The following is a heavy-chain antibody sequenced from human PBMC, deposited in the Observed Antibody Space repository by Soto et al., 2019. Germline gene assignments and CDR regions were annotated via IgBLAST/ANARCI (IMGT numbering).Heavy chain of an antibody. CDR1: GYTFTSYG. CDR2: ISAYNGNT. CDR3: ARDLHGHPYY. Sequence: QVQLVQSGAKVKKPGASVKGSCKASGYTFTSYGISWVRQAPGQGLEWMGWISAYNGNTKYAQKHPGRVTMSTDASTSTAYMELRSLISDDTALYSCARDLHGHPYYGGQGTLVTASS. D-gene: IGHD4-17*01. V-gene: IGHV1-18*01. J-gene: IGHJ4*02.